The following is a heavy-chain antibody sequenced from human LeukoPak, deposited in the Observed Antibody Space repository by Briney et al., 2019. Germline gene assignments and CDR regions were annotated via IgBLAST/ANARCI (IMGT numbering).Heavy chain of an antibody. CDR1: GYTHTELS. V-gene: IGHV1-24*01. CDR3: ATALVGGPHRPDYDSSGWADY. CDR2: FYPEDGET. Sequence: SSVTDSCQVSGYTHTELSMHWLRQPPAKGRDWMGGFYPEDGETIYAQKFQGRVTMTEDTSTDTAYMELSSLRSEDTAVYYCATALVGGPHRPDYDSSGWADYWGQGTLVTVSS. J-gene: IGHJ4*02. D-gene: IGHD3-22*01.